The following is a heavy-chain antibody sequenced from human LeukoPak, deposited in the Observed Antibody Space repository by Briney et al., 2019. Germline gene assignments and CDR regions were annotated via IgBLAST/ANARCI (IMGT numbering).Heavy chain of an antibody. CDR2: IKEDGSAK. J-gene: IGHJ4*02. Sequence: PGGSLRLSCAASGFTFSSYWMSWVRQAPGKGLEWVANIKEDGSAKYYVDSVKGRFTISRDNDNNSLYLQMNNLSAEDTAVYYCARDSPGYGAYDFDWRQGSLVSVCS. CDR1: GFTFSSYW. D-gene: IGHD5-12*01. V-gene: IGHV3-7*01. CDR3: ARDSPGYGAYDFD.